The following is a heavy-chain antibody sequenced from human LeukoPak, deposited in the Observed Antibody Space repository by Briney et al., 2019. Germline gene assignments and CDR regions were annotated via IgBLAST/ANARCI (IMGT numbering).Heavy chain of an antibody. D-gene: IGHD3-10*01. CDR1: GFTFTNYA. V-gene: IGHV3-33*08. Sequence: GGSLRLSCAASGFTFTNYAMSWVRQAPGKGLEWVAVIWYDGSNKYYADSVKGRFTISRDNSKNTLYLQMNSLRAEDTAVYYCASIYGSGSYYKNYFDYWGQGTLVTVSS. J-gene: IGHJ4*02. CDR2: IWYDGSNK. CDR3: ASIYGSGSYYKNYFDY.